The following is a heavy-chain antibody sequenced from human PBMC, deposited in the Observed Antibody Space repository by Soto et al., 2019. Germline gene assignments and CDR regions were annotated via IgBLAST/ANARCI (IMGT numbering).Heavy chain of an antibody. J-gene: IGHJ6*01. CDR2: IDWDDDK. D-gene: IGHD3-22*01. CDR3: PRKYYYDSIGYYNYYYYGNDV. CDR1: GFSLTTSGMS. V-gene: IGHV2-70*01. Sequence: GPTLVNPTQTLTLTCTSSGFSLTTSGMSVSWIRQPPGKALEWLALIDWDDDKYYSTSLKTRLTISTDTSKNQVVLTMTNMDPVDTSTYYCPRKYYYDSIGYYNYYYYGNDVWG.